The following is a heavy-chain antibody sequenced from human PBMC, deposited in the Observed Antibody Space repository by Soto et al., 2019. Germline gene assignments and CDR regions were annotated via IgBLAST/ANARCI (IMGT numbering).Heavy chain of an antibody. J-gene: IGHJ3*02. CDR1: GGSVSSGSYY. D-gene: IGHD7-27*01. V-gene: IGHV4-61*01. CDR2: IYYSGST. CDR3: ASALTADAFDI. Sequence: QVQLQESGPGLVKPSETLSLTCTVSGGSVSSGSYYWSWIRQPPGKGLEWIGYIYYSGSTNYNPSLKSRGTISVDTSKNQFSLKLSSVTAADTAVYYCASALTADAFDIWGQGTMVTVSS.